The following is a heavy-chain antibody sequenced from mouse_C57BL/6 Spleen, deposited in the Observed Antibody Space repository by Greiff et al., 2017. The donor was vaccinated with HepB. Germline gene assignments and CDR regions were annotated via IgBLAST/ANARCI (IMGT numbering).Heavy chain of an antibody. V-gene: IGHV5-15*01. D-gene: IGHD2-1*01. CDR2: ISNLAYSI. J-gene: IGHJ4*01. CDR1: GFTFSDYG. Sequence: EVQGVESGGGLVQPGGSLKLSCAASGFTFSDYGMAWVRQAPRKGPEWVAFISNLAYSIYYADTVTGRFTISRENAKNTLYLEMSSLRSEDTAMYYCARASTSGAMDYWGQGTSVTVSS. CDR3: ARASTSGAMDY.